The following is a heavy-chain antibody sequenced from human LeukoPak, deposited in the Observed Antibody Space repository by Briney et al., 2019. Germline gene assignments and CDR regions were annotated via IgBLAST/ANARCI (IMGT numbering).Heavy chain of an antibody. CDR2: IIPIFGTA. CDR1: GGTFSSYA. J-gene: IGHJ4*02. CDR3: ARGTPKDYDILTGYHILCFDF. D-gene: IGHD3-9*01. V-gene: IGHV1-69*13. Sequence: GASLNVSCKASGGTFSSYAISWVRQAPGQGLEWMGGIIPIFGTANYAQKFQGRVTITADESTSTAYMELSSLRSEDTAVYYCARGTPKDYDILTGYHILCFDFWGQGTLVTVSS.